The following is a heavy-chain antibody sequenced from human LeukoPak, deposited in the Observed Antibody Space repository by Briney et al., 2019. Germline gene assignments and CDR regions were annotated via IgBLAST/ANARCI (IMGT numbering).Heavy chain of an antibody. J-gene: IGHJ4*02. CDR2: INHSGST. D-gene: IGHD3-16*01. V-gene: IGHV4-34*01. CDR1: GGSFSGYY. CDR3: ARLSLYPSGVVDY. Sequence: PSETLSLTCAVYGGSFSGYYWSWNRQPPGKGLEWIGEINHSGSTNYNPSLKSRVTISVDTSKNQFSLKLSAVTAADTAVYYCARLSLYPSGVVDYWGQGTLVTVSS.